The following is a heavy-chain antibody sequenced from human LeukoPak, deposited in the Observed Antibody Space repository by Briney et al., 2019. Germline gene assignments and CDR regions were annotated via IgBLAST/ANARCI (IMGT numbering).Heavy chain of an antibody. D-gene: IGHD5-24*01. CDR2: IKQDGSKK. V-gene: IGHV3-7*04. Sequence: GGSLRLSCVASGFPFSSYWMTWVRQAPGKGLEWVANIKQDGSKKSYVDSVKGRFTISRDNAKNSLYLQMNSLSAEDTAIYYCTRVGYIDEGIDHWGQGTLVTVSS. J-gene: IGHJ4*02. CDR3: TRVGYIDEGIDH. CDR1: GFPFSSYW.